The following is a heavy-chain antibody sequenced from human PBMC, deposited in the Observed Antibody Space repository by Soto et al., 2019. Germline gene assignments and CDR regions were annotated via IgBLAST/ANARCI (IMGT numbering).Heavy chain of an antibody. CDR1: GGSISSSSYY. CDR3: ARHPSIAAAWFDP. D-gene: IGHD6-13*01. V-gene: IGHV4-39*01. CDR2: IYYSGST. J-gene: IGHJ5*02. Sequence: PSETLSLTCTVSGGSISSSSYYWGWIRQPPGKGLEWIGSIYYSGSTYYNPSLKSRVTISVDTSKNQFSLKLSSVIAADTAVYYCARHPSIAAAWFDPWGQGTLVTLL.